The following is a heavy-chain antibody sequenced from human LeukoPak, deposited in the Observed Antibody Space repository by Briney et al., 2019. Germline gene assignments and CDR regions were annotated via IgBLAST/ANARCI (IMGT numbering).Heavy chain of an antibody. D-gene: IGHD6-13*01. J-gene: IGHJ4*02. CDR3: AREVPGEGSSWYDY. V-gene: IGHV1-24*01. CDR1: GYTLTELS. Sequence: GASVKVSCKVSGYTLTELSMHWVRQAPGKGLEWMGGFDPEDGETIYAQKFQGRVTMTEDTSTDTAYMELRSLRSDDTAVYYCAREVPGEGSSWYDYWGQGTLVTVSS. CDR2: FDPEDGET.